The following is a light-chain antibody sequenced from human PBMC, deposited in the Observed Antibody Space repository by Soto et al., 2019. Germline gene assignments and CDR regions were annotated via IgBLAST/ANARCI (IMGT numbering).Light chain of an antibody. CDR2: WAS. V-gene: IGKV4-1*01. J-gene: IGKJ4*01. Sequence: DIVMTQSPDSLAVSLGERATINCKSSQSVLYSSNNKNYLAWYQQKPGQPPKLLIYWASTRESGVPDRFSGSASGTDFTLTISSLHAEDVAVYFCQQYSSTPLTFCGGTKVEIK. CDR1: QSVLYSSNNKNY. CDR3: QQYSSTPLT.